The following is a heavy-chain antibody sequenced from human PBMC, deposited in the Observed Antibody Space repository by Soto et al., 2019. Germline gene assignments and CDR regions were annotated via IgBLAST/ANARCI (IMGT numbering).Heavy chain of an antibody. Sequence: EVQLVESGGGLVQPGRSLRLSCAASGLTFDDYAMHWVRQAPGKGLEWVSGISWNSGSIGYADSVKGRFTISRDNAKNSLYLQMNSLRAEDTALYYCAKDIQPPVDDFWSGYDYYGMDVWGQGTTVTVSS. CDR2: ISWNSGSI. D-gene: IGHD3-3*01. CDR1: GLTFDDYA. V-gene: IGHV3-9*01. J-gene: IGHJ6*02. CDR3: AKDIQPPVDDFWSGYDYYGMDV.